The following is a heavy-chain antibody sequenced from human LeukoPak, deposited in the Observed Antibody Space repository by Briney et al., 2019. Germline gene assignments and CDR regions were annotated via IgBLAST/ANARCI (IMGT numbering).Heavy chain of an antibody. CDR1: GFTFADYA. Sequence: GGSLRLSCAASGFTFADYAMSWVRQAPGKGLQWVSSISGGTGATYFPDSVKGRFTISRDNSKTTLSLQMNSLRPEDTAIYYCAKGGGYDIAGPFDYWGQGTLVTVSS. D-gene: IGHD5-12*01. CDR2: ISGGTGAT. CDR3: AKGGGYDIAGPFDY. J-gene: IGHJ4*02. V-gene: IGHV3-23*01.